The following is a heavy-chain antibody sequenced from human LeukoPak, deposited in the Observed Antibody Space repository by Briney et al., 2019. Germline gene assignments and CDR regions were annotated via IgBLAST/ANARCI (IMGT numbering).Heavy chain of an antibody. V-gene: IGHV3-23*01. CDR3: TKELHVADAVAEYYYFYVDV. CDR2: INGGGNTT. CDR1: GFAFSSFA. D-gene: IGHD6-19*01. Sequence: TRGSLRLSCAPSGFAFSSFAMAWVRQSPGKGLEWLSTINGGGNTTFYADSVKGRFTISRDNSKNTLYLPMDGLSPDDTAIYYCTKELHVADAVAEYYYFYVDVLVRGSAVSVSS. J-gene: IGHJ6*03.